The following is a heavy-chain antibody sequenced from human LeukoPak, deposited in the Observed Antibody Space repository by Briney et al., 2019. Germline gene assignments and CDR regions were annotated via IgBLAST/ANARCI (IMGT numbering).Heavy chain of an antibody. CDR3: AKSGGIAAHYYYHYYMDV. CDR1: GFTFSSYA. J-gene: IGHJ6*03. V-gene: IGHV3-23*01. Sequence: TGGSLRLSCAASGFTFSSYAMSWVRQAPGKGLEWVSAISGSGGSTYYADSVKGRFTISRDNSKNTLYLQMNSLRAEDTAVYYCAKSGGIAAHYYYHYYMDVWGKGTTVTVSS. CDR2: ISGSGGST. D-gene: IGHD6-6*01.